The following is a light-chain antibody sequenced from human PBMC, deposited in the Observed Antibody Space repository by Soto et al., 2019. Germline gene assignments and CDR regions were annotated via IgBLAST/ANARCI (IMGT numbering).Light chain of an antibody. CDR2: EVN. CDR1: SSNVGSYKL. V-gene: IGLV2-23*02. CDR3: CSSGGSPTYV. J-gene: IGLJ1*01. Sequence: QSALAQPASVSGSPGQSITISCTGTSSNVGSYKLVSWYQQHPGKAPKLMIFEVNKRPSGVPNRFSGSKSGNTASLTISGLKVEDEADYYCCSSGGSPTYVSGTGTKVTVL.